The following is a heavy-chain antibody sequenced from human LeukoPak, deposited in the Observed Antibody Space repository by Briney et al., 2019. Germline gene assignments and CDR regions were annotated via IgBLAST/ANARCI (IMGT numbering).Heavy chain of an antibody. D-gene: IGHD2-8*01. CDR1: GYTFTGYN. V-gene: IGHV1-2*02. CDR2: INPNSGGT. CDR3: ARAWGMVPTLYYFDY. J-gene: IGHJ4*02. Sequence: GASVKVSCKASGYTFTGYNMHWVRQAPGQGLEWMGWINPNSGGTNYAQKFQGRVTMTTDTSTSTAYMELRSLRYDDTTVYYCARAWGMVPTLYYFDYWGQGTLVTVSS.